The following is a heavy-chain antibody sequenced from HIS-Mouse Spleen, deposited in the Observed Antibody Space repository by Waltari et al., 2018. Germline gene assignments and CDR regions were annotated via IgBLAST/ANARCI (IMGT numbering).Heavy chain of an antibody. Sequence: LEWVANIKQDGSEKYYVDSVKGRFTISRDNAKNSLYLQMNSLRAEDTAVYYCARDLRLGDAFDIWGQGTMVTVSS. CDR2: IKQDGSEK. V-gene: IGHV3-7*01. CDR3: ARDLRLGDAFDI. D-gene: IGHD3-9*01. J-gene: IGHJ3*02.